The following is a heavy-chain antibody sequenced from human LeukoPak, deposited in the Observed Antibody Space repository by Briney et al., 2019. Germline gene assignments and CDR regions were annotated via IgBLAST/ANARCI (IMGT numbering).Heavy chain of an antibody. J-gene: IGHJ3*02. Sequence: PGGSLRLSCAASGFTFSSYDMNWVRQAPGKGLEWVSFITASSNTINYADSVKGRFTISRDNAKNSLFLQMSSLRADDTAIYYCARRTWAAGYGAFDIWGQGTMVTVSS. CDR2: ITASSNTI. D-gene: IGHD6-13*01. CDR1: GFTFSSYD. CDR3: ARRTWAAGYGAFDI. V-gene: IGHV3-48*03.